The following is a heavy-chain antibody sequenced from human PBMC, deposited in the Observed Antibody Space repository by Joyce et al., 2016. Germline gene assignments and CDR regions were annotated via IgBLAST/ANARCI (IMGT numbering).Heavy chain of an antibody. J-gene: IGHJ4*02. CDR1: GFSFSRYG. Sequence: QVQLVESGGGVVQPGRSLRLSCASSGFSFSRYGMHWVRQAPGKGLEWVAVVWYDGTYKYYTDSVKGRFTISRDNSKNTMYLQMNNLRAEDTAVYYCARDNSYYYDTSALDYWGQGTLVAVSS. V-gene: IGHV3-33*01. D-gene: IGHD3-22*01. CDR2: VWYDGTYK. CDR3: ARDNSYYYDTSALDY.